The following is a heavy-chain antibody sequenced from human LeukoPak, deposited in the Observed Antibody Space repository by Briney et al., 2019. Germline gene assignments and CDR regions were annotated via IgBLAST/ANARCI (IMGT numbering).Heavy chain of an antibody. CDR2: INPNSGGT. Sequence: ASVKVSCKASGYTFTGYYMHWVRQAPGQGLEWMGWINPNSGGTNYAQKFQGRVTMTRDTSISTAYMELSRLRSDDTAVYYCATALPRITIFGVVISNWFDPWGQGTLVTVSS. D-gene: IGHD3-3*01. CDR3: ATALPRITIFGVVISNWFDP. V-gene: IGHV1-2*02. CDR1: GYTFTGYY. J-gene: IGHJ5*02.